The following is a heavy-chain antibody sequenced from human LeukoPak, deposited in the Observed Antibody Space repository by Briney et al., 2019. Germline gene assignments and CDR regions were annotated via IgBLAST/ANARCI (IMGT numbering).Heavy chain of an antibody. J-gene: IGHJ6*03. V-gene: IGHV3-9*01. CDR2: ISWNSGTI. CDR1: GFTFDDYA. D-gene: IGHD3-16*01. CDR3: AKDAGGFYYYYMGV. Sequence: GGSLRLSCAASGFTFDDYAMHWVRQAPGKGLEWVSGISWNSGTIGYADSVKGRFTISRDNARNSLYLQMNSLRAEDTALYYCAKDAGGFYYYYMGVWGKGTTVTISS.